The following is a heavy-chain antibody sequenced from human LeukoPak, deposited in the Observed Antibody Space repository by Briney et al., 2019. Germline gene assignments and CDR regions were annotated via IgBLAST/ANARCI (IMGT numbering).Heavy chain of an antibody. CDR1: GGSISSGGYY. CDR2: IYHSGST. V-gene: IGHV4-30-2*01. CDR3: ARDSKPGSASRGDFDY. J-gene: IGHJ4*02. Sequence: SETLSLTCTVSGGSISSGGYYWSWIRQPPGKGLEWIGYIYHSGSTYYNPSLKSRVTISVDRSKNQFSLKLSSVTAADTAVYYCARDSKPGSASRGDFDYWGQGTLVTVSS. D-gene: IGHD3-16*01.